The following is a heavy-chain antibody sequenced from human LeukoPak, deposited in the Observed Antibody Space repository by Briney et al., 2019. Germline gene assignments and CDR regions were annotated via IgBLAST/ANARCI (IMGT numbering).Heavy chain of an antibody. D-gene: IGHD2-2*01. J-gene: IGHJ4*02. CDR2: IKGIGSGGTT. CDR3: AADTPGIPAQIDY. CDR1: GFTFRDAW. Sequence: PGGSLRLSCAASGFTFRDAWMSWVRQVPGQGLEWVARIKGIGSGGTTDYPAPVKGRFTISRDDSRNTLYLQMSGLKTEDTAVYYCAADTPGIPAQIDYWGRGTLVTVSS. V-gene: IGHV3-15*01.